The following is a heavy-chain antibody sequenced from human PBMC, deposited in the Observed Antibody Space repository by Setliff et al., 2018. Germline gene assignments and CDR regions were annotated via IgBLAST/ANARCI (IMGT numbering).Heavy chain of an antibody. CDR3: ARNINFSRGGSPPIY. J-gene: IGHJ4*02. V-gene: IGHV3-48*04. CDR1: GFTFSSYT. Sequence: LRLSCAGSGFTFSSYTMNWVRQAPGKGLEWVSYISSSGSTIYYADSVKGRFTISRDNAKNSLYLQMNSLRAEDTAVYYCARNINFSRGGSPPIYWGQGTLVTVSS. D-gene: IGHD2-15*01. CDR2: ISSSGSTI.